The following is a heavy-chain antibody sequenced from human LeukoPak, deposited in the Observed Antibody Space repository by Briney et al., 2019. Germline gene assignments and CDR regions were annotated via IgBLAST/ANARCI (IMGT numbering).Heavy chain of an antibody. V-gene: IGHV1-2*02. D-gene: IGHD6-6*01. Sequence: ASAKVSCKASGYTFTGYYMHWVRQAPGQGLEWMGWINPNSGGTNYAQKFQGRVTMTRDTSISTAYMELSRLRSDDTAVYYCAREMGSSSSYFFDYWGQGTLVTVSS. CDR2: INPNSGGT. CDR3: AREMGSSSSYFFDY. CDR1: GYTFTGYY. J-gene: IGHJ4*02.